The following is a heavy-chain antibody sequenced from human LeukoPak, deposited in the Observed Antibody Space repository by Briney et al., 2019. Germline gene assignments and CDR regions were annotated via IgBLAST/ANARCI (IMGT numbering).Heavy chain of an antibody. CDR1: VFSFSSYA. Sequence: PGRSLRLSCAASVFSFSSYATHWVRQAPGKGLEWVAVISYDGSNKYYADSVKGRFTISRDNSTNTLYLKMNSLRAEETAVYYCARDLGLDIVVVPAAKAGYGMDVWGQGTTVTVSS. J-gene: IGHJ6*02. CDR2: ISYDGSNK. D-gene: IGHD2-2*03. CDR3: ARDLGLDIVVVPAAKAGYGMDV. V-gene: IGHV3-30-3*01.